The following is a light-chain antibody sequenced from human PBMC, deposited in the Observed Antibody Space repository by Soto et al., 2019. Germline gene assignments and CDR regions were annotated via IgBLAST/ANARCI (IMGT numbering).Light chain of an antibody. Sequence: EIVLTQSPATLSLSPGERATLSCRASQSVGSSYLAWYQQRPGQAPRRLIYGASSRATGIPARFSGSGSGTDFTLTISRLEPEDFAVYYCQQYNTSPTFGPGTKVDIK. CDR3: QQYNTSPT. CDR1: QSVGSSY. J-gene: IGKJ3*01. CDR2: GAS. V-gene: IGKV3-20*01.